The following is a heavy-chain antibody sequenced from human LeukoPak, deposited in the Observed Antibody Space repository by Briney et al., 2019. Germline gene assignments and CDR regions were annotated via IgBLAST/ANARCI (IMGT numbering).Heavy chain of an antibody. CDR3: AKYVEQPHYFDY. D-gene: IGHD6-13*01. V-gene: IGHV3-30*04. Sequence: GRSLRLSCAASGITFSSYAMHWVRQAPGKGLEWVAVISYDGSNKYYADSVKGRFTISRDNSKNTLYLQMNSLRAEDTAVYYCAKYVEQPHYFDYWGQGTLVTVSS. J-gene: IGHJ4*02. CDR1: GITFSSYA. CDR2: ISYDGSNK.